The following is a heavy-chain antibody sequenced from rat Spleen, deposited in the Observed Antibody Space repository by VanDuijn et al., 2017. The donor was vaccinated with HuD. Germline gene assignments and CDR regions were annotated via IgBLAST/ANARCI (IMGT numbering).Heavy chain of an antibody. D-gene: IGHD4-2*01. Sequence: EVQLVESGGGLVQPGRSLKLSCAASGFTFSDYNMAWVRQAPKKGLEWVASSSPNGGNTYYRDSVKGRFIISRDNAKSTLYLQMDSLRSEDTATYYCAKGRDFDYWGQGVMVTVSS. V-gene: IGHV5S23*01. CDR1: GFTFSDYN. CDR3: AKGRDFDY. J-gene: IGHJ2*01. CDR2: SSPNGGNT.